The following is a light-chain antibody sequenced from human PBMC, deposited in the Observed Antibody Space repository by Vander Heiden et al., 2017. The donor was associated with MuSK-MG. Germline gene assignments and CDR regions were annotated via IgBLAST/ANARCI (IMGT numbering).Light chain of an antibody. V-gene: IGLV1-44*01. CDR1: SSNIGSNP. CDR3: AAWDDSLNGPV. CDR2: TNN. J-gene: IGLJ3*02. Sequence: QSVLTQPPSASGTPGQRVPISCSGSSSNIGSNPVYWYQQVPGTAPKLLIYTNNHRPSGVPDRFSGSKSGTSASLAISGLQSEDEADYYCAAWDDSLNGPVFGGGTKLTVL.